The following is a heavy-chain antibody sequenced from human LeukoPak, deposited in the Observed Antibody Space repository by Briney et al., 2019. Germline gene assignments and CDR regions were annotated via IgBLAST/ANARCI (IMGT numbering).Heavy chain of an antibody. CDR1: GYTFTGYY. V-gene: IGHV1-2*02. CDR2: INPNSGGT. D-gene: IGHD5-18*01. Sequence: GASVKVSCKASGYTFTGYYMYWVRQAPGQGLEWMGWINPNSGGTNYAQKFQGRVTMTRDTSISTAYMELSRLRSDDTAVYYCARERADTAMVIVDYWGQGTLVTVSS. J-gene: IGHJ4*02. CDR3: ARERADTAMVIVDY.